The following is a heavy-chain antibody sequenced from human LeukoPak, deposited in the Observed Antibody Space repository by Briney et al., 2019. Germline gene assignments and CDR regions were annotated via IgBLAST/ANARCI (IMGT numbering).Heavy chain of an antibody. D-gene: IGHD4-17*01. Sequence: GGSLRLSCAASGFTFSSYEMNWFRQAPGKGLEWVSYISSSGSTIYYADSVKGRFTISRDNAKNSLYLQMNSLRAEDTAVYYCARVSSPYSQDYGEYYFDYWGQGTLVTVSS. J-gene: IGHJ4*02. V-gene: IGHV3-48*03. CDR3: ARVSSPYSQDYGEYYFDY. CDR2: ISSSGSTI. CDR1: GFTFSSYE.